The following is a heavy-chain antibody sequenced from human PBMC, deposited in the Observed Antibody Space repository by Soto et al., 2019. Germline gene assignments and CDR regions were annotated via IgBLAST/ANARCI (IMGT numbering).Heavy chain of an antibody. V-gene: IGHV5-10-1*01. CDR2: IDPSDSYT. Sequence: GESLRISGKGSGYSVTRYCISWVRQIPGKGLEWMGRIDPSDSYTNYSPSFQGHVTISADKSISTAYLQWSSLKASDTAMYYCARQGIVEGYYYYGMDVWGQGTTVTVSS. CDR1: GYSVTRYC. J-gene: IGHJ6*02. D-gene: IGHD1-26*01. CDR3: ARQGIVEGYYYYGMDV.